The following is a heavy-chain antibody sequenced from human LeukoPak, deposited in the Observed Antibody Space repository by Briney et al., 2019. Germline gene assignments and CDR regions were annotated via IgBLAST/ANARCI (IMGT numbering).Heavy chain of an antibody. CDR1: QFTFSHYG. CDR3: AKDAQRGFDYSNSLEY. V-gene: IGHV3-33*06. CDR2: IWNDGSNQ. J-gene: IGHJ4*02. D-gene: IGHD4-11*01. Sequence: GGSLTLSCVASQFTFSHYGMHWVRQAPGKGLEWGAVIWNDGSNQYYADSVKGRFTISRDNSQNTVYLQMNSLRAEDTAVYYCAKDAQRGFDYSNSLEYWGQGTLVTVSS.